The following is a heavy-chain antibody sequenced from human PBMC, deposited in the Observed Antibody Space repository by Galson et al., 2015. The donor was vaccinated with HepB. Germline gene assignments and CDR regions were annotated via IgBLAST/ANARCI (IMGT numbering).Heavy chain of an antibody. CDR2: IYPGDSDT. CDR1: GYSFTNFW. V-gene: IGHV5-51*01. CDR3: ARHPDAQKTRYYFDNSGYYFDY. D-gene: IGHD3-22*01. J-gene: IGHJ4*02. Sequence: QSGAEVKKPGESLKISCKGSGYSFTNFWIAWVRQMPGKGLEWMGIIYPGDSDTRYSPSFQGQVTISADKSISTAFLQWSSLKASDTAMYYCARHPDAQKTRYYFDNSGYYFDYWGQGTLVTVSS.